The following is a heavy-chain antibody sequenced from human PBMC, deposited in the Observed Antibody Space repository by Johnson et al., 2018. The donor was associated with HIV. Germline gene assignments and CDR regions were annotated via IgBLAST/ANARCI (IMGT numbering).Heavy chain of an antibody. CDR3: ARASTTVTTGDDAFDI. V-gene: IGHV3-11*04. J-gene: IGHJ3*02. D-gene: IGHD4-17*01. Sequence: QVQLVESGGGVVQPGTSLRLSCAASGFIFRDYYMSWIRQAPGKGLEWVSYISSSGSSIYYAYSVKGRFTISRDNAKSSLYLQRNGLRAEDTAVYYCARASTTVTTGDDAFDIWGQGTMVTVSS. CDR1: GFIFRDYY. CDR2: ISSSGSSI.